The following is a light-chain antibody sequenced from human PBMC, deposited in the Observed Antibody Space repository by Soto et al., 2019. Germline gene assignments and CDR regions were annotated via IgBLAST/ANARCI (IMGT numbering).Light chain of an antibody. CDR1: QSISRW. V-gene: IGKV1-5*03. CDR2: KAS. CDR3: QQYSTSPYT. Sequence: DLQMTQSPPTLSASVGDRVTITCRASQSISRWLAWYQQKPGEAPQLLIHKASTFHIGVPSRFSGAGSGTEFALTISSLQPSDFATYFCQQYSTSPYTFGQGTKLEIK. J-gene: IGKJ2*01.